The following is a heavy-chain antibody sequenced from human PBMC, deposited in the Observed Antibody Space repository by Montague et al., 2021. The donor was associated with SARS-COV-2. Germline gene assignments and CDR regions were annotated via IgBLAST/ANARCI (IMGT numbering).Heavy chain of an antibody. CDR3: ARWDPQTLTVISLRGKSANDY. V-gene: IGHV4-34*01. J-gene: IGHJ4*02. CDR2: INDRGVTNY. CDR1: GESFSGFF. D-gene: IGHD4-11*01. Sequence: SETLSLTCAVYGESFSGFFWRWIRQPPGKGLEWIAVINDRGVTNYNYNPSLGSRVTISADTSKNQFSLKLRSVTAADTAVYYCARWDPQTLTVISLRGKSANDYWGQGTLVTVSS.